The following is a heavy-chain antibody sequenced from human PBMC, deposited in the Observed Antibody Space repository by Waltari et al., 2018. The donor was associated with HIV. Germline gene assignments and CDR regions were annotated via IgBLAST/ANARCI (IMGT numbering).Heavy chain of an antibody. J-gene: IGHJ5*02. Sequence: QVQLQESGPGLVKPSQTLSLTCTVSGGSISSGDYYWSWIRQPPGKGLEWIAYIYHSGGIYQNPSLKSRVIISVDRSKNQFSLKLNSVTATDTAVYYCARGGRGKPSDPWGQGTLVTVSS. V-gene: IGHV4-30-4*08. CDR1: GGSISSGDYY. D-gene: IGHD3-10*01. CDR2: IYHSGGI. CDR3: ARGGRGKPSDP.